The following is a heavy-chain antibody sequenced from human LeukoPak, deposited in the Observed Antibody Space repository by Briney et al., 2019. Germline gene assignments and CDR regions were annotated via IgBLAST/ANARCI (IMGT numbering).Heavy chain of an antibody. V-gene: IGHV4-59*02. Sequence: SETLSLTCVVSGGSVSGYYWGWIRQPPGRGLEWIGYVYYSGSTNYNRSFKSRITISVDTSRNQFSLQLSSVTAADTAVYYCARIHRYCSGGACYVLDNWGQGTLVAVSS. CDR2: VYYSGST. CDR3: ARIHRYCSGGACYVLDN. D-gene: IGHD2-15*01. CDR1: GGSVSGYY. J-gene: IGHJ4*02.